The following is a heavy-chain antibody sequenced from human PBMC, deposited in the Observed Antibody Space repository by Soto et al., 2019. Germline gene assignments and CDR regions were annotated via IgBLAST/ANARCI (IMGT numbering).Heavy chain of an antibody. J-gene: IGHJ4*02. CDR1: GYTFTNYI. D-gene: IGHD6-19*01. Sequence: GAPAKVSCKDSGYTFTNYITHWVRQAPGQRLEWMGWINAANGNTKYSQKFQGRVTITRDTSATTVYMDLNSLKSEDTAVYYCAREPAVAGMLARDFWGQGTLVTVS. CDR2: INAANGNT. CDR3: AREPAVAGMLARDF. V-gene: IGHV1-3*01.